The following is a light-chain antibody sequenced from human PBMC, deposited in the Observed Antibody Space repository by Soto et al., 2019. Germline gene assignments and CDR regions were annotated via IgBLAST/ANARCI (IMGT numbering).Light chain of an antibody. CDR2: GAS. CDR1: QRISSSY. CDR3: QQYGRSPWT. J-gene: IGKJ1*01. V-gene: IGKV3-20*01. Sequence: EIVLPPSPGTLSLSPVERATPSCRASQRISSSYLAWYQQKPGQAPRPLIHGASSRATGIPARFRGSGSGTEFTLTIDSLQSEDFAGYYCQQYGRSPWTSGQGTKVDIK.